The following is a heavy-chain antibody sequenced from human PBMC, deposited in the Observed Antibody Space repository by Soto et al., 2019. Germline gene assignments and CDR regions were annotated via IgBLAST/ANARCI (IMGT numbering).Heavy chain of an antibody. CDR2: INPILSMS. D-gene: IGHD3-10*01. J-gene: IGHJ4*02. Sequence: QVQLVQSGAEVKKPGSSVRVSCKASGDTFTFYSINWVRQAPGLGLEWMGRINPILSMSNYAQRFQGRVTXPXEXXTRTAYMELSSLRSEDTAMYYCASSYGSGYRAFDYWGQGALVTVSS. CDR1: GDTFTFYS. CDR3: ASSYGSGYRAFDY. V-gene: IGHV1-69*02.